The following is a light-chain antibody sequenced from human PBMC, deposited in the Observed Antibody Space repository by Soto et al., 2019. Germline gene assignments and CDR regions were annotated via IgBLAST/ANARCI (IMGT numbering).Light chain of an antibody. Sequence: AIQMTQSPSSLSASVGDRVTITCRASQAIRNDLGWYQQKPGKAPKLLIYAASTLQSGAPSRFSGSGSGTDFTLTISSLQPEDFATYYCLQNYDYPRTFGQGTKVEIK. CDR3: LQNYDYPRT. V-gene: IGKV1-6*02. CDR1: QAIRND. J-gene: IGKJ1*01. CDR2: AAS.